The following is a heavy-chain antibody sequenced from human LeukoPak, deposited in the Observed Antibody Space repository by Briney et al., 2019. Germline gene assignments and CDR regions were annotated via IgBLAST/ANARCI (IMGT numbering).Heavy chain of an antibody. J-gene: IGHJ4*02. CDR3: ARSTRNSDYSNYGRPYYFDY. V-gene: IGHV1-18*04. Sequence: ASVKVSCKASGYTFTGYYMHWVRQAPGQGLEWMGWISAYNGNTNYAQKLQGRVTMTTDTSTSTAYMELRSLRSDDTAVYYCARSTRNSDYSNYGRPYYFDYWGQGTLVTVSS. D-gene: IGHD4-11*01. CDR2: ISAYNGNT. CDR1: GYTFTGYY.